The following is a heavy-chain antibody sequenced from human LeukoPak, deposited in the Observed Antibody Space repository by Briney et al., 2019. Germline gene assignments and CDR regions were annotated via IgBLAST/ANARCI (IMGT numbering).Heavy chain of an antibody. Sequence: GGSLRLSCTASGFIFSTYAMSWVRQAPGEGLEWVSSIFSGGDATSYADSVRGRFTISRDNSRNTLYLEMNSLRDDDTAIYYCAKDLISPRRVGASEKLDYWGQGTLVTVSS. CDR1: GFIFSTYA. D-gene: IGHD3-16*01. CDR2: IFSGGDAT. V-gene: IGHV3-23*01. J-gene: IGHJ4*02. CDR3: AKDLISPRRVGASEKLDY.